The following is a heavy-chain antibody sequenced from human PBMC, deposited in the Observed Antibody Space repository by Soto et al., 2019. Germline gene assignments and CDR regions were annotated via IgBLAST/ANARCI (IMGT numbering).Heavy chain of an antibody. CDR1: GGSISSYY. D-gene: IGHD2-2*01. J-gene: IGHJ4*02. CDR3: ARVEERVAMPSGY. CDR2: IYYSGST. Sequence: SETLSLTCTVSGGSISSYYWSWIRQPPGKGLEWIGYIYYSGSTNYNPSLKSRVTISVDTSKNQFSLKLSSVTAADTGVYYCARVEERVAMPSGYWGQGTLVTVSS. V-gene: IGHV4-59*01.